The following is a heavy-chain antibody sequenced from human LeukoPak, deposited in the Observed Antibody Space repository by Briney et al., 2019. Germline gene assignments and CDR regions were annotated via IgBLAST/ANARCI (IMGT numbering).Heavy chain of an antibody. Sequence: GGSLRLSCAASGFTFSSYSMNWVRQAPGKGLEWVSVIYSDGSTYYPDSVKGRFTISRDNSKNTLYLQINSLRAEDTAVYYCARELYSSSGPFDYWGQGTLVTVSS. CDR1: GFTFSSYS. D-gene: IGHD6-6*01. J-gene: IGHJ4*02. V-gene: IGHV3-66*01. CDR2: IYSDGST. CDR3: ARELYSSSGPFDY.